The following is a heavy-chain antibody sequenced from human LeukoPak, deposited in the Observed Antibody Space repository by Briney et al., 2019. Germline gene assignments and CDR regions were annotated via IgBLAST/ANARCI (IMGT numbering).Heavy chain of an antibody. Sequence: GESLKISFKGSGYSFTNYWIGWVRQMPGKGLEWMGIIFPGDSDTRYSPSLQGQVTLSADKSINTAYLQWSSLKASDTAMYYCARVSDAHYYYYMDVWGKGTTVIVSS. CDR1: GYSFTNYW. J-gene: IGHJ6*03. CDR2: IFPGDSDT. D-gene: IGHD2-21*02. CDR3: ARVSDAHYYYYMDV. V-gene: IGHV5-51*01.